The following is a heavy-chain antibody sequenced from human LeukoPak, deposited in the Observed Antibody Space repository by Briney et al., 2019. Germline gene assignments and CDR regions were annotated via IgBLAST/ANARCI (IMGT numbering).Heavy chain of an antibody. J-gene: IGHJ4*02. Sequence: GGSLTVSCAASRFTFNSYGVNWVRQALGQGLEWVSSITRSYIREPYGDSVKGRFTSSRDNSKNTLYLQLDSLRAEDTDVYYCARERRSFSLVRGVSAAFDYWGQGALVTVSS. CDR2: ITRSYIRE. CDR1: RFTFNSYG. D-gene: IGHD3-10*01. CDR3: ARERRSFSLVRGVSAAFDY. V-gene: IGHV3-23*05.